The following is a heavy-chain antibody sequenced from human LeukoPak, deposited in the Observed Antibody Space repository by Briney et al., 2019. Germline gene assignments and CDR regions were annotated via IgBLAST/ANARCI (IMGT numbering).Heavy chain of an antibody. CDR2: ISSSSSYI. Sequence: GGSLRLSCAASGFTFSSYSMNWVRQAPGKGLEWVSSISSSSSYIYYADSVKGRFTISRDNAKNSLYLQMNSLRAEDTAAYYCARSPAAGTYYFDYWGQGTLVTVSS. CDR1: GFTFSSYS. V-gene: IGHV3-21*01. D-gene: IGHD6-13*01. J-gene: IGHJ4*02. CDR3: ARSPAAGTYYFDY.